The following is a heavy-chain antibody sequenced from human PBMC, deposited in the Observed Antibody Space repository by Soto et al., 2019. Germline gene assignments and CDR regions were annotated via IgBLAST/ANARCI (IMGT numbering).Heavy chain of an antibody. D-gene: IGHD4-17*01. CDR1: GGTFSSYA. Sequence: QVQLVQSGAEVKKPGSSVKVSCKASGGTFSSYAISWVRQAPGQGLEWMGGIIPIFGTANYAQKFQGRVTITEDESTSTAYMELSSLRSEDTAVYYCAMTSYGDYVSGSFYFDYWGQGTLVTVSS. V-gene: IGHV1-69*12. CDR3: AMTSYGDYVSGSFYFDY. J-gene: IGHJ4*02. CDR2: IIPIFGTA.